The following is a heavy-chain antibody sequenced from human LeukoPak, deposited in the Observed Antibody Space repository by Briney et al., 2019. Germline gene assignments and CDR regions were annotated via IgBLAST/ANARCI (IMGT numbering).Heavy chain of an antibody. CDR2: IWYDGSNK. V-gene: IGHV3-33*01. CDR3: ARENRPRGYSYGGSFDY. J-gene: IGHJ4*02. CDR1: GFTFSSYG. Sequence: GGSLRLSCAASGFTFSSYGMHWVRQAPGKGLEWVAVIWYDGSNKYYADSVKGRFTISRDNSKNTLYLQMNSLRAEDTAVYYCARENRPRGYSYGGSFDYWGQGTLVTVSS. D-gene: IGHD5-18*01.